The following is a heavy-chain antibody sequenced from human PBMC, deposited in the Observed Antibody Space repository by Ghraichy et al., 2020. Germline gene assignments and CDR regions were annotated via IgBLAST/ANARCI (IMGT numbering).Heavy chain of an antibody. Sequence: PSLTCAVSGDSISSNNWWSWVRQPPGKGLEWIGEIYHSGSPNYSPSLKSRVTISVDKSKNQFSLKVRSVTAADTAVYYCASFMGYCTATSCYDSYFFDYWGQGILVAVSS. D-gene: IGHD2-2*01. J-gene: IGHJ4*02. CDR3: ASFMGYCTATSCYDSYFFDY. CDR2: IYHSGSP. V-gene: IGHV4-4*02. CDR1: GDSISSNNW.